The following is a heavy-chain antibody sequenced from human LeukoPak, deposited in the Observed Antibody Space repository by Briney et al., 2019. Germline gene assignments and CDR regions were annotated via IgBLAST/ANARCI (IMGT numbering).Heavy chain of an antibody. D-gene: IGHD2-15*01. CDR1: GFTFSSYG. CDR3: ARDREDYSNVWFDP. J-gene: IGHJ5*02. CDR2: IQYDGSNK. V-gene: IGHV3-30*02. Sequence: GGSLRLSCAASGFTFSSYGMHWVRQAPGKGLDWVAFIQYDGSNKYYADSVKGRFTISRDNSKNTLYLQMNSLRAEDTAVYYCARDREDYSNVWFDPWGQGTLVTVSS.